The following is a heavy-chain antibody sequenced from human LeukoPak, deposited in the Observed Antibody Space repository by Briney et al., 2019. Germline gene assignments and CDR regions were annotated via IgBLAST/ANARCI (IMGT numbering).Heavy chain of an antibody. D-gene: IGHD5-12*01. CDR1: GGSISSSSYY. CDR3: ARGTDMTPISGYYSFVY. V-gene: IGHV4-39*07. J-gene: IGHJ4*02. CDR2: IYYSGST. Sequence: SETLSLTCTVSGGSISSSSYYWGWICQPPGKGLEWIGSIYYSGSTYYNPSPKSRVTISVDTSKNQFSLKLSSVTAADTAVYYCARGTDMTPISGYYSFVYWGQGTLVSVSS.